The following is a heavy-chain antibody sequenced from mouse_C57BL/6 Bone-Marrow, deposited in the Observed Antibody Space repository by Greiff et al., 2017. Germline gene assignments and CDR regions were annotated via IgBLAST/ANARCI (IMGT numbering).Heavy chain of an antibody. Sequence: VKLQESGPGLVAPSQSLSITCTVSGFSLTSYGVDWVRQPPGKGLEWLGVIWGGGSTNYNSALMSRLSSSKDNSKSQVFLKMNSLQTDDTAMYYCAILTTVVAKGAMDYWGQGTSVTVSS. CDR3: AILTTVVAKGAMDY. CDR1: GFSLTSYG. D-gene: IGHD1-1*01. J-gene: IGHJ4*01. V-gene: IGHV2-9*01. CDR2: IWGGGST.